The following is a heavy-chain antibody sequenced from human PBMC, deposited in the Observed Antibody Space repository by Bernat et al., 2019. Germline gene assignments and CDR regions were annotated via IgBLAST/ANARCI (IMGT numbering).Heavy chain of an antibody. Sequence: EVQLLESGGDSVQPGGSLRLSCAASGFTFSTYAMSWVRQAPGKGLEWVSTISSSGSTTYYPDSVKGRFTISRKNSKNSLYLQMSSLRAEDTAVYYCARDFSGADYYYYGMDVWGQGTTVTVSS. D-gene: IGHD6-19*01. CDR3: ARDFSGADYYYYGMDV. V-gene: IGHV3-23*01. CDR2: ISSSGSTT. CDR1: GFTFSTYA. J-gene: IGHJ6*02.